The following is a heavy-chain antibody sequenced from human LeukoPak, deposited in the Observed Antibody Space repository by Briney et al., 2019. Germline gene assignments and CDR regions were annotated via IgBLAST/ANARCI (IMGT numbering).Heavy chain of an antibody. V-gene: IGHV1-18*01. J-gene: IGHJ4*02. CDR2: ISPYNGNT. CDR3: ARAPYCTNGVCSFDY. D-gene: IGHD2-8*01. CDR1: GYTFTSYD. Sequence: ASVKVSCKASGYTFTSYDINWVRQAPGQGLEWMGWISPYNGNTNYAQKLQGRVTMTPDTSTNTAYMDLRSLRSDDTAVYYCARAPYCTNGVCSFDYWGQGTLVTVSS.